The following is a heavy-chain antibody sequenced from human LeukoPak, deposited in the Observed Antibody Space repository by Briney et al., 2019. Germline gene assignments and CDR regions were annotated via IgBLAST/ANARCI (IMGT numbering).Heavy chain of an antibody. CDR1: GGTFSSYA. CDR2: IIPIFGTA. V-gene: IGHV1-69*05. D-gene: IGHD2-2*01. J-gene: IGHJ6*03. CDR3: ARGRWVVPAATSYYYYYYYMDV. Sequence: SVKVSCKASGGTFSSYAISWVRQAPGQGLEWMGGIIPIFGTANYAQKFQGRVTITTDESTSAAYMELSSLRSEDTAVYYCARGRWVVPAATSYYYYYYYMDVWGKGTTVTVSS.